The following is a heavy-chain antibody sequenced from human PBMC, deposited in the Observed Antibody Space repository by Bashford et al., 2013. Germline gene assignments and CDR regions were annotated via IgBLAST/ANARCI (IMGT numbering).Heavy chain of an antibody. D-gene: IGHD2-21*01. J-gene: IGHJ3*02. V-gene: IGHV5-51*01. CDR3: ARRQAAYCGGDCLAWAFDI. CDR2: IYPGDSDT. Sequence: GESLKISCKGSGYSFTSYWIGWVRQMPGKGLEWMGIIYPGDSDTRYSPSFQGQVTISADKSISTAYLQWSSLKASDTAMYYCARRQAAYCGGDCLAWAFDIVGPRDNGHRLL. CDR1: GYSFTSYW.